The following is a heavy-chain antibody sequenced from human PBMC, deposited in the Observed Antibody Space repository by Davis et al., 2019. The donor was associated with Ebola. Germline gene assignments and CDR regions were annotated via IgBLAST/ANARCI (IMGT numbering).Heavy chain of an antibody. Sequence: GESLKISCAASGFTFDDYAMHWVRQAPGKGLEWVSLISWDGGSTYYADSVKGRFTISRDNSKNSLYLQMNSLRAEDTALYYCAKGDYSNYGAFDIWGQGTMVTVSS. J-gene: IGHJ3*02. V-gene: IGHV3-43D*03. D-gene: IGHD4-11*01. CDR2: ISWDGGST. CDR3: AKGDYSNYGAFDI. CDR1: GFTFDDYA.